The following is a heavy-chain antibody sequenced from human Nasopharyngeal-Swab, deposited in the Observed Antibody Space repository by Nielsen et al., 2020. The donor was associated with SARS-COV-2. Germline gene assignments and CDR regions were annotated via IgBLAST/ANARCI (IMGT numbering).Heavy chain of an antibody. J-gene: IGHJ4*02. Sequence: LRLSCTVSGGSISSRSYYWGWIRQPPGKGLEWIGRIYYSGCTYYNPSLKSRITISVDTSKKQFSLTLSSVTGADTAVYYCARNLMGYLRYWGQGTLVTGS. CDR2: IYYSGCT. CDR1: GGSISSRSYY. V-gene: IGHV4-39*07. D-gene: IGHD5-12*01. CDR3: ARNLMGYLRY.